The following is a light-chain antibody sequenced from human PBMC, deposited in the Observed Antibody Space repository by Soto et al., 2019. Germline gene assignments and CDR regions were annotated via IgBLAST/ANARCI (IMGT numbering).Light chain of an antibody. V-gene: IGLV2-14*01. J-gene: IGLJ1*01. CDR3: SSFTSSNTLV. CDR2: EVS. CDR1: SSDVGGYNY. Sequence: QSALTQPASVSGSPGQSITISCTGTSSDVGGYNYVSWYQHHPGKAPKLMIYEVSNRPSGVSNRFSGSKSDNTASLTISGLQAEDGGDYYCSSFTSSNTLVFGTGTKLTVL.